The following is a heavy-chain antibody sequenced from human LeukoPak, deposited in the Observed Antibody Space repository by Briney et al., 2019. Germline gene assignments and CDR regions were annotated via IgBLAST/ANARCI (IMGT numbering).Heavy chain of an antibody. CDR2: ISGSGGST. Sequence: GGSLRLSCAASGFTFSSYAMSWVRQAPGKGLEWVSAISGSGGSTYYADSVKGRFTISRDNSKNMLYLQMNSLRAEDTAVYYCAKDRRPNIASRTFDHWGQGTLVTVSS. D-gene: IGHD6-6*01. CDR1: GFTFSSYA. CDR3: AKDRRPNIASRTFDH. J-gene: IGHJ4*02. V-gene: IGHV3-23*01.